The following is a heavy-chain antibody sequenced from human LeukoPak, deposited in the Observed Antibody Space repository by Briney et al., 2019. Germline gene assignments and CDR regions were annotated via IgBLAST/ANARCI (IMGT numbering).Heavy chain of an antibody. CDR3: ARALVAAASRAFYYFDY. J-gene: IGHJ4*02. D-gene: IGHD2-15*01. Sequence: SETLSLTCAVYGGSFSGYYWSWIRQPPGKGLEWIGEINHSGSTNYNPSLKSRVTISVDTSKNQFSLKLSSVTAADTAVYYCARALVAAASRAFYYFDYWGQGTPVTVSS. V-gene: IGHV4-34*01. CDR1: GGSFSGYY. CDR2: INHSGST.